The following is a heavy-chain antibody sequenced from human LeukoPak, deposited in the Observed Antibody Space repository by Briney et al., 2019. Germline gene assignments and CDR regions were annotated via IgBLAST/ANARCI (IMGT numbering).Heavy chain of an antibody. CDR1: GGPITNYY. CDR3: AIFRGWGHF. V-gene: IGHV4-4*07. J-gene: IGHJ2*01. D-gene: IGHD6-19*01. CDR2: IYVSGST. Sequence: SETLSLTCTVSGGPITNYYWAWIRQPAGKGLEWVGRIYVSGSTDYNPSLKGRVTMSLDTLKNQFSLKLSSVNAADTAVYYCAIFRGWGHFWGRGTLVTVSS.